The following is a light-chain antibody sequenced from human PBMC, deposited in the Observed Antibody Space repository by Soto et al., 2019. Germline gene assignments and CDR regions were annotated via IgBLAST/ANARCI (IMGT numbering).Light chain of an antibody. J-gene: IGLJ1*01. CDR3: SSYTTSSTRV. V-gene: IGLV2-14*01. CDR1: SSDIGGYNY. Sequence: QSALTQPASVSGSPGQSITISCTGTSSDIGGYNYVSWYQHHPGKAPKLMLYEVSNRPSGVSNRFSGSKSGNTASLTSSGLQAEDEAAYYCSSYTTSSTRVFGTGTKGTVL. CDR2: EVS.